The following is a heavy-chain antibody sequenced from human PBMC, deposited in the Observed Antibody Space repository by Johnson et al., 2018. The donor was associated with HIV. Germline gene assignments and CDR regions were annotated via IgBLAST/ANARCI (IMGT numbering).Heavy chain of an antibody. V-gene: IGHV3-15*01. CDR3: ARDRGLRWFHDAFDI. D-gene: IGHD4-23*01. Sequence: MLLVESGGGLVQPGGSLRLSCAASGFTFSNAWMSWVRQAPGTGLEWVGRLKSKTDGGTTDYAAPVKGRFTISRDDSKNTLYLQMNSLRAEDTAVYYCARDRGLRWFHDAFDIWGQGTMVTISS. CDR1: GFTFSNAW. J-gene: IGHJ3*02. CDR2: LKSKTDGGTT.